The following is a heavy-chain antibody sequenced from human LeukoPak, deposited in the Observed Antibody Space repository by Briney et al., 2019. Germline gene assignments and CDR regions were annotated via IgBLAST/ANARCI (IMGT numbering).Heavy chain of an antibody. J-gene: IGHJ5*01. CDR3: ARECIRPNHS. CDR2: IYHSGST. V-gene: IGHV4-4*02. Sequence: GSLRLSCAASGFTFSHFWMSWVRQPPGKGLEWIGEIYHSGSTNYNPSLKSRVTISVDKSKNQFSLKLSSVTAADTAVYYCARECIRPNHS. CDR1: GFTFSHFW.